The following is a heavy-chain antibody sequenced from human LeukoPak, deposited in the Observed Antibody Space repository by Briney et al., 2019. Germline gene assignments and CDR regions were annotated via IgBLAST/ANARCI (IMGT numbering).Heavy chain of an antibody. V-gene: IGHV3-30*18. Sequence: PGGSLRLSCAASGFTFSSYGMHWVRQAPGKGLEWVAVISYDGSNKYYADSVKGRFTISRDNFKNTLYLQMNSLRAEDTAVYYCAKARGPYYYYMDVWGKGTTVTISS. CDR3: AKARGPYYYYMDV. J-gene: IGHJ6*03. CDR1: GFTFSSYG. CDR2: ISYDGSNK.